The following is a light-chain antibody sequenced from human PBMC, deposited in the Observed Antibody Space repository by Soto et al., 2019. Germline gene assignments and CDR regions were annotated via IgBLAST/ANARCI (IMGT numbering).Light chain of an antibody. CDR3: QQYGSSPRT. CDR1: QSVSSSY. V-gene: IGKV3-20*01. CDR2: GAS. J-gene: IGKJ1*01. Sequence: EIVLTQSPCTLSLSPGERTTLSCRASQSVSSSYLAWYQQKPVQAPRLLIYGASSRATGIPDRFSGCGSGSDFTLTISRLEPEDFAVYYCQQYGSSPRTFGQGTKVEIK.